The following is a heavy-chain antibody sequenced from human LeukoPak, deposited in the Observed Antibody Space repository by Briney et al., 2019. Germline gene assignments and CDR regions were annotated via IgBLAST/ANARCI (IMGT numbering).Heavy chain of an antibody. CDR3: ARPSGAPTGKLDY. Sequence: GGSLRLSCAASGFTVSANHMSWVRQSPGKGLEWVSIISSAGSTYYIDSVRGRFTISRDNSKNTLYPQMNSLRAEDTAVYFCARPSGAPTGKLDYWGQGTLVTVSS. CDR1: GFTVSANH. V-gene: IGHV3-66*04. D-gene: IGHD6-13*01. J-gene: IGHJ4*02. CDR2: ISSAGST.